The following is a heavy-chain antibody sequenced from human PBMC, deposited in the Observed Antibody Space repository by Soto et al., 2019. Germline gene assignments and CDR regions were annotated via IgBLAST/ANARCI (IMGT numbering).Heavy chain of an antibody. D-gene: IGHD3-22*01. CDR2: ISAYNGNT. CDR1: GYTFTSYG. Sequence: GASVKVSCKASGYTFTSYGISWVRQAPGQGLEWMGWISAYNGNTNYAQKLQGRVTMTTDTSTSTAYMELRSLRSDDTAVYYCARSLYYYDSSGLGYFDYWGQGTLVTVSS. V-gene: IGHV1-18*01. J-gene: IGHJ4*02. CDR3: ARSLYYYDSSGLGYFDY.